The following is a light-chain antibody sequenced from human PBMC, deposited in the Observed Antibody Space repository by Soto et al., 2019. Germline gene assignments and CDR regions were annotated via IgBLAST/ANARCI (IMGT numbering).Light chain of an antibody. Sequence: QSVLTQPPSVSVAPGQRVTISCTWSSSNIGAGYDVHWYQQLPGTAPKLLIYGNSNRPSGVPDRFSGSKSGTSASLAITGLQAEDEADYYCQSYDSSLSGSSVFGGGTKLTVL. J-gene: IGLJ2*01. V-gene: IGLV1-40*01. CDR1: SSNIGAGYD. CDR3: QSYDSSLSGSSV. CDR2: GNS.